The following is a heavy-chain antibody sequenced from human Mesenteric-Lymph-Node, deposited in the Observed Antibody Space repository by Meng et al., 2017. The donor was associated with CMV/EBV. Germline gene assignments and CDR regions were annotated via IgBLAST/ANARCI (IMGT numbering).Heavy chain of an antibody. Sequence: GESLKISCAASGFSPIHYWMAWVRQAPGKGLEWVANIKQYGSEQYHVGSVEGRFTISRDNAKNSVFLQMNSLRAEDTAVYSCARTLPSGSHSPESWFDPWGQGTLVTVSS. CDR2: IKQYGSEQ. J-gene: IGHJ5*02. CDR3: ARTLPSGSHSPESWFDP. CDR1: GFSPIHYW. D-gene: IGHD1-26*01. V-gene: IGHV3-7*01.